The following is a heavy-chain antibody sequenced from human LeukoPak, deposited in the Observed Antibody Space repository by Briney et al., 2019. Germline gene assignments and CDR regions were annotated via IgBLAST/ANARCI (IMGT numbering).Heavy chain of an antibody. CDR3: ARDWGSYRNYYFDY. CDR1: GFTFSDYY. J-gene: IGHJ4*02. Sequence: NPGGSLRLSCAASGFTFSDYYMGWIRQAPGKGLEWVSYISSSGSTIYYADSVRGRFTISRDNAKNSLYLQMNSLRAEDTAVYFCARDWGSYRNYYFDYWGQGTLVTVSS. V-gene: IGHV3-11*01. CDR2: ISSSGSTI. D-gene: IGHD3-16*02.